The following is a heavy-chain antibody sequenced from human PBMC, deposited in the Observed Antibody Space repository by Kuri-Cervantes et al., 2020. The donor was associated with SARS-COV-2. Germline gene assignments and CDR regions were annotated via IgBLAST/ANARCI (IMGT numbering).Heavy chain of an antibody. CDR2: LIPVLGTA. J-gene: IGHJ4*02. CDR3: ARVPGVTAIQGDY. CDR1: GGIFSNYA. D-gene: IGHD2-21*02. Sequence: SVKVSCKASGGIFSNYAINWVRQAPGQRLEWMGGLIPVLGTADYAKRFQGRVTITADEATTTVYMELSSLRSEDTAVYYCARVPGVTAIQGDYWGQGTLVTVSS. V-gene: IGHV1-69*13.